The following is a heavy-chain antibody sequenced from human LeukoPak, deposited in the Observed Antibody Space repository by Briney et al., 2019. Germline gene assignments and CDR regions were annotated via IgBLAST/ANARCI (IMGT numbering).Heavy chain of an antibody. D-gene: IGHD6-19*01. Sequence: SQTLSLTCTVSGGSISSSSYYWGWIRQPPGKGLEWIGSIYYSGSTYYNPSLKSRVTISVDTSKNQFPLKLSSVTAADTAVYYCARRGSGWLDFDYWGQGTLVTVSS. J-gene: IGHJ4*02. CDR1: GGSISSSSYY. V-gene: IGHV4-39*01. CDR3: ARRGSGWLDFDY. CDR2: IYYSGST.